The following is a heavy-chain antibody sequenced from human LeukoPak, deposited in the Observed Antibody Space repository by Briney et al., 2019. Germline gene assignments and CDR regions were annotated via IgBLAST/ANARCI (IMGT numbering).Heavy chain of an antibody. V-gene: IGHV3-74*01. Sequence: GGSLRLSCAASGFTFSSYWMHWVRQAPGKGLVWVSRINSDGSSTSYADSVRGRFTISRDNAKNTLYLQMNSLRAEDTAVYYCARESLLWFGELVYYYYYGMDVWGQGTTVTVSS. J-gene: IGHJ6*02. CDR1: GFTFSSYW. CDR2: INSDGSST. D-gene: IGHD3-10*01. CDR3: ARESLLWFGELVYYYYYGMDV.